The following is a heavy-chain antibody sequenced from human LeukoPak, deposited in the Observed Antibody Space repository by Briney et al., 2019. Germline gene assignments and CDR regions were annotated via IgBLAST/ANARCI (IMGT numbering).Heavy chain of an antibody. D-gene: IGHD6-19*01. J-gene: IGHJ6*02. CDR1: GCTFSSYA. CDR3: AKDLSSGWYLGGDYYYYGMDV. CDR2: ISGSGGST. Sequence: GGSLRLSCAASGCTFSSYAMSWVRQAPGKGLEWVSAISGSGGSTYYADSVKGRFTISRDNSKNTLYLQMNSLRAEDTAVYYCAKDLSSGWYLGGDYYYYGMDVWGQGTTVTVSS. V-gene: IGHV3-23*01.